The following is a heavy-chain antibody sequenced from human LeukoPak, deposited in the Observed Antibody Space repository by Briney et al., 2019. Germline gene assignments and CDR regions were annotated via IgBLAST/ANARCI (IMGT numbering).Heavy chain of an antibody. Sequence: GSLRLSCAASGFTVSSNYMNWVRQAPGKGLEWVSSIYSDGSDIYYAESVKGRFTVSRDNAKKSLYLQMDSLRAEDTAVYYCARERYSTIQNDALDLWGQGTKVTVSP. CDR3: ARERYSTIQNDALDL. V-gene: IGHV3-21*01. D-gene: IGHD2-2*01. J-gene: IGHJ3*01. CDR1: GFTVSSNY. CDR2: IYSDGSDI.